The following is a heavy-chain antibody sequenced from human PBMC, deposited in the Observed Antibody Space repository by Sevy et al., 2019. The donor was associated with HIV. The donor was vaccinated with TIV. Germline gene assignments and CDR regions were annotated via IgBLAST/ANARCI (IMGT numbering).Heavy chain of an antibody. V-gene: IGHV3-48*03. Sequence: GGSLRLSCTASGFTFSSYEMNWVRQAPGKGLEWVSYITLSGSTIYYADSLKGRFTIARDNGKNSLYLQMNSLRAEDTAVYYCARDRQGITVAGTAIDYWGQGTLVTVSS. CDR2: ITLSGSTI. CDR1: GFTFSSYE. J-gene: IGHJ4*02. CDR3: ARDRQGITVAGTAIDY. D-gene: IGHD6-19*01.